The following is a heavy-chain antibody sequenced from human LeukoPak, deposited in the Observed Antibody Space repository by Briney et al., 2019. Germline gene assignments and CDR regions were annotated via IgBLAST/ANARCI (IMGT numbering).Heavy chain of an antibody. CDR2: IYYSGST. CDR3: ARGGPDYYDSSGTLDAFDI. CDR1: GGSISSYY. D-gene: IGHD3-22*01. J-gene: IGHJ3*02. V-gene: IGHV4-59*01. Sequence: PSETLSLTCTVSGGSISSYYWSWIRQPPGKGLEWIGYIYYSGSTNYNPSLKSRVTISVDTSKNQFSLKLSFVTAADTAVYYCARGGPDYYDSSGTLDAFDIWGQGTMVTVSS.